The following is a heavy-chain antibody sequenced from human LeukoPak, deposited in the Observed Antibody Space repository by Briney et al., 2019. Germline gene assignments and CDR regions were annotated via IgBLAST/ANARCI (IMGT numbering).Heavy chain of an antibody. J-gene: IGHJ6*03. Sequence: SETLSLTCTVSGGSIGSSSYYWGWIRQPPGKGLEWIGSIYYSGSTYYNPSLKSRVTISVDTSKNQFSLKLSSVTAADTAVYYCARPRIAAAGYMDVWGKGTTVTISS. CDR3: ARPRIAAAGYMDV. CDR1: GGSIGSSSYY. V-gene: IGHV4-39*01. D-gene: IGHD6-13*01. CDR2: IYYSGST.